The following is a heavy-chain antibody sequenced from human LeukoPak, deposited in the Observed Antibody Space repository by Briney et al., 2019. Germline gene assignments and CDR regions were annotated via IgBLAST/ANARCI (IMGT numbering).Heavy chain of an antibody. CDR3: ARGPVYSSTPNWFDP. J-gene: IGHJ5*02. D-gene: IGHD6-13*01. CDR1: GGSFSGYY. CDR2: INHSGST. Sequence: PSETLSLTCAVYGGSFSGYYWSWIRQPPGKGLEWIGEINHSGSTNYNPSLKSRVTISVDTSKNQFSLKLGSVTAADTAVYYCARGPVYSSTPNWFDPWGQGTLVTVSS. V-gene: IGHV4-34*01.